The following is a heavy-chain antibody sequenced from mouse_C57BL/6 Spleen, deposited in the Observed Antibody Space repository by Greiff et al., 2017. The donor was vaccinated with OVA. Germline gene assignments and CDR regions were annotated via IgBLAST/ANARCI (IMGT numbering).Heavy chain of an antibody. D-gene: IGHD1-1*01. CDR3: ARDYGSSFAMDY. CDR2: FSGVGGNT. Sequence: EVKLVESGGGLVKPGGSLKLSCAASGFTFSSFPMSWFRKTPGRRLEWVATFSGVGGNTYYPDSGKGGFTISRDNAKNTLYLQMSSLRSEDTALYYCARDYGSSFAMDYWGQGTSVTVSS. CDR1: GFTFSSFP. J-gene: IGHJ4*01. V-gene: IGHV5-9*01.